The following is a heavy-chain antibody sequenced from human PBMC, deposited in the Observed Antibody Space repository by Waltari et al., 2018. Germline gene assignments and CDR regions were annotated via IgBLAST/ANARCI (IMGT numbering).Heavy chain of an antibody. V-gene: IGHV3-48*03. CDR1: GFTFSSYE. CDR3: ARGDRTAALS. CDR2: ISSSGSTI. D-gene: IGHD3-16*01. Sequence: EVQLVESGGGLVQPGGSLRLSCAASGFTFSSYEMNWVRQAPGKGREWVSYISSSGSTIYDADSVKCRFTISRDNAKNSLYLQMNSLRAEDTAVYYCARGDRTAALSWGQGTLVTVSS. J-gene: IGHJ5*02.